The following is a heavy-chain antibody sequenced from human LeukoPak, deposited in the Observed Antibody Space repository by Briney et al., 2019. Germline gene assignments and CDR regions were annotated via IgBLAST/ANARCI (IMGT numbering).Heavy chain of an antibody. Sequence: GGSLLLSCTASGFPFIEYSMNWVRPAPGKGLEGISYIGIDSGNTKYADSVRGRFTISADKAKNSLYLQMNSLRVEDTAVYYCARDHNYAFDNWGQGTLVSVAS. D-gene: IGHD1-1*01. J-gene: IGHJ4*02. CDR1: GFPFIEYS. CDR2: IGIDSGNT. V-gene: IGHV3-48*01. CDR3: ARDHNYAFDN.